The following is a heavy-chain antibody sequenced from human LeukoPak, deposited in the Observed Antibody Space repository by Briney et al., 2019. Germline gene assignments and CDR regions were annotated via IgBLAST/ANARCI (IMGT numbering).Heavy chain of an antibody. CDR1: GYSFTSYW. Sequence: GESLKISCKGSGYSFTSYWIGWVRQMPGKGLEWMGIFYPGDSDTRYSPSFQGQVTISADKSISTAYLQWSSLKASDTAMYYCARWWVRGYSGYEGFDYWGQGTLVTVSS. J-gene: IGHJ4*02. D-gene: IGHD5-12*01. V-gene: IGHV5-51*01. CDR3: ARWWVRGYSGYEGFDY. CDR2: FYPGDSDT.